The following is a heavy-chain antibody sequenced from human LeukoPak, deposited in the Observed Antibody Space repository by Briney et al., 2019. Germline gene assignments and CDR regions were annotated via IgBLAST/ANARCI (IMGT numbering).Heavy chain of an antibody. CDR1: GFIVSSVE. CDR2: IATDGSI. CDR3: STSLSGWGTYHYMDV. V-gene: IGHV3-48*03. Sequence: GGSLRLSCAASGFIVSSVEMNWVREAPGRGLEWISFIATDGSINYADSVKGRFTLSRDSAQNSLYLHMSTLRAEDTAVYYCSTSLSGWGTYHYMDVWGKGTTVTISS. D-gene: IGHD6-19*01. J-gene: IGHJ6*03.